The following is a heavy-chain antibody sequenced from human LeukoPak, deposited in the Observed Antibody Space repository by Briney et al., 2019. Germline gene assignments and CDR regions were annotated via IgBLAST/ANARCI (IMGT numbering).Heavy chain of an antibody. CDR2: ISTYNGNT. D-gene: IGHD6-13*01. Sequence: ASVKVSCKSSGYTFTSYGISWVRQAPGQGLEWMGWISTYNGNTNYAQNFQGRVTMTTDTSTSTVYMELRSLTSDDTAVYYCARSARHSSWFPFWGQGTLVTVSS. J-gene: IGHJ4*02. V-gene: IGHV1-18*01. CDR1: GYTFTSYG. CDR3: ARSARHSSWFPF.